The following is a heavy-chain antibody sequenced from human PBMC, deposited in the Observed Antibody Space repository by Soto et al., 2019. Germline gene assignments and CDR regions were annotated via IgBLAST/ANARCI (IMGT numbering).Heavy chain of an antibody. V-gene: IGHV4-30-4*01. CDR3: ARVDGCSGGGRYSADKWFDP. CDR1: GGSISSDNYY. Sequence: SETLSLTCTVSGGSISSDNYYWSWIRQPPGKGLEWIGHIYYSGSTYYNSSLESRVDISVDTAKNQFSLKLSSVTAADTAVYYCARVDGCSGGGRYSADKWFDPWGQGTLVTVSS. J-gene: IGHJ5*02. D-gene: IGHD2-15*01. CDR2: IYYSGST.